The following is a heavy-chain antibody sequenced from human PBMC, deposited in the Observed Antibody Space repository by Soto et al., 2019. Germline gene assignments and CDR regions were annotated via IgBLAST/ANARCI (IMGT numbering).Heavy chain of an antibody. J-gene: IGHJ5*02. CDR2: IYHSGTT. Sequence: QVQLQESGPGLVKPSQTLSLTCTVSGGSISSGGYYWSWIRQHPGKGLEWIGYIYHSGTTYYNPSLNSRVTVTVDASKDHLSLKLTSGTAADTAVYYWAWVRGIRLLGWFDPWGQGTLVTVSS. CDR3: AWVRGIRLLGWFDP. V-gene: IGHV4-31*03. D-gene: IGHD2-15*01. CDR1: GGSISSGGYY.